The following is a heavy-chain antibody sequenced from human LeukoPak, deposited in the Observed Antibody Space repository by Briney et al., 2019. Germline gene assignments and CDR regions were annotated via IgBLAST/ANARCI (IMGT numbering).Heavy chain of an antibody. CDR1: GFTFSSYG. D-gene: IGHD3-16*01. V-gene: IGHV3-23*01. J-gene: IGHJ6*03. CDR2: FSATDGSA. Sequence: AESLRLSCAVSGFTFSSYGMTWVRQAPGKGLEWVSAFSATDGSAQYAESVKGRFTISRDNSKNSLYLQMNSLRDEDTAVYYCAKLGGQEVYNYYVGVWGKGTTVAVSS. CDR3: AKLGGQEVYNYYVGV.